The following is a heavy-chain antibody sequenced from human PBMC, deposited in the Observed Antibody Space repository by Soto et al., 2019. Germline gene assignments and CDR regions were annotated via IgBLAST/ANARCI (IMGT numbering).Heavy chain of an antibody. Sequence: PSETLSLTCNMSGDSYSISTYSWSWIRQPPGKALQWIGFIYQSGVTSYNPSLASRASISLDRSNNQSSLRLKSVTAADTAVYFCAAMPSPSGLRFVPWGPGTLVTVSS. CDR3: AAMPSPSGLRFVP. J-gene: IGHJ5*02. D-gene: IGHD6-19*01. CDR2: IYQSGVT. V-gene: IGHV4-30-2*01. CDR1: GDSYSISTYS.